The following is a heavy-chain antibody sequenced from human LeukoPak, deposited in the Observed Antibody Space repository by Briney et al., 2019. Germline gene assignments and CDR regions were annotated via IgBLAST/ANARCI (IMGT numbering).Heavy chain of an antibody. J-gene: IGHJ4*02. CDR3: ARGWTSAYN. CDR2: IKEDGSDK. V-gene: IGHV3-7*01. D-gene: IGHD1-14*01. Sequence: GGSLRLSCAASGFTFSDYSMSWVRQAPGKGLEGVASIKEDGSDKYYVDSVKGGFTISRDNAKNSLYLQMNSLRAEDTAVYYCARGWTSAYNWGQGTLVTVSS. CDR1: GFTFSDYS.